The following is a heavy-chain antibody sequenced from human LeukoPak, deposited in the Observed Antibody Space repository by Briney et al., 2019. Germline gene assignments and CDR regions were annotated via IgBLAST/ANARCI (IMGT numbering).Heavy chain of an antibody. CDR1: GGSFSGYY. CDR2: INHSGST. Sequence: SETLSPTCAVYGGSFSGYYWSWIRQPPGKGLEWIGEINHSGSTNYNPSLKSRVTISVDTSKNQFSLKLSSVTAADTAVYYCARARYDYVWGSYRSPDFGYWGQGTLVTVSS. D-gene: IGHD3-16*02. V-gene: IGHV4-34*01. CDR3: ARARYDYVWGSYRSPDFGY. J-gene: IGHJ4*02.